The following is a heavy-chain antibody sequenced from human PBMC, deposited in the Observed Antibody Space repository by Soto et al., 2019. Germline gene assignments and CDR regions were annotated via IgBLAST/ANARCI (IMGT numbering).Heavy chain of an antibody. Sequence: EVQLVESGGGLVQPGRSLRLSCAASGFTFNDYAMHWVRQPPGKGLEWVSGINWNSGSIDYAVSVKGRFTISRDNAKNSLYLQMSSLRAEDTALYYCAQDIYPGAYWYFDLWGSGTLVTVSS. V-gene: IGHV3-9*01. CDR1: GFTFNDYA. D-gene: IGHD7-27*01. CDR3: AQDIYPGAYWYFDL. CDR2: INWNSGSI. J-gene: IGHJ2*01.